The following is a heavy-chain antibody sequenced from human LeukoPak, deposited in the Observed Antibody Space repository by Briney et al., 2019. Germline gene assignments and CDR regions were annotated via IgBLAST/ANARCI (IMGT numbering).Heavy chain of an antibody. CDR1: GFTFSTYW. Sequence: GGSLRLSCAASGFTFSTYWTRWVRQAPGKGLLWVSRINNDGSSTRYADSVKGRFTISRDNAKNTLNLQMKSLRAEDTAVYYCVRGPWDYWGQGTLVTVSS. V-gene: IGHV3-74*01. J-gene: IGHJ4*02. CDR2: INNDGSST. CDR3: VRGPWDY.